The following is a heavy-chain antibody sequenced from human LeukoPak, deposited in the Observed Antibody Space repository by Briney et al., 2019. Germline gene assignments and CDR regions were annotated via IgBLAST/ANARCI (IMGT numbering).Heavy chain of an antibody. J-gene: IGHJ4*02. CDR3: ASMGDDYGGYRYFDY. Sequence: GGSLRLSCAASGFTVSSNYMSWVRQAPGKGLEWVSVIYSGGSTYYADSVKGRFTISRDNSKNTLYLQMNSLRAEDTAVYYCASMGDDYGGYRYFDYWGQGTLVTVSS. V-gene: IGHV3-66*01. D-gene: IGHD4-17*01. CDR2: IYSGGST. CDR1: GFTVSSNY.